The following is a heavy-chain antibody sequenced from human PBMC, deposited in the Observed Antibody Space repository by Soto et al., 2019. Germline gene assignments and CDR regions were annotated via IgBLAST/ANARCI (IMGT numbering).Heavy chain of an antibody. Sequence: PGGSLRLSXAASGFTFSSYAMSWVRQAPGKGLEWVSAISGSGGSTYYADSVKGRFTISRDNSKNTLYLQMNSLRAEDTAVYYCAKLTSSGSYPAFDYWGQGTLVTVSS. V-gene: IGHV3-23*01. J-gene: IGHJ4*02. D-gene: IGHD3-10*01. CDR1: GFTFSSYA. CDR3: AKLTSSGSYPAFDY. CDR2: ISGSGGST.